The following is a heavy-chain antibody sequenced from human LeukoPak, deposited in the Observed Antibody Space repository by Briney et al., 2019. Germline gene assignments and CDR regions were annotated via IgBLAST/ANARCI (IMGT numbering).Heavy chain of an antibody. D-gene: IGHD1-1*01. CDR1: GDTLTKLS. CDR2: GDPEDGET. V-gene: IGHV1-24*01. J-gene: IGHJ6*02. Sequence: GASVKVSYKDCGDTLTKLSMLGVGQAPGRGREWMGGGDPEDGETIYGQKFQGRVTMTEYTSTDTAYTELNRLRSEDTAVYYCATGNDDYYYYGMDVWGQGTLVTVSS. CDR3: ATGNDDYYYYGMDV.